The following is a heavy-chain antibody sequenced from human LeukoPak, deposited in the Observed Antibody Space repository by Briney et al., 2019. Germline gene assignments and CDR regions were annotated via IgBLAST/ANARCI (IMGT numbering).Heavy chain of an antibody. CDR2: IIPILGTA. CDR1: RGTFSSYA. CDR3: ARGGHYVWGSYRPSYYFDY. J-gene: IGHJ4*02. Sequence: SVKVSCKPSRGTFSSYAISWVRQAPGQGLEWMGGIIPILGTANYAQKFQGRVTITPDESTSTAYMELSSLRSEDTAVYYCARGGHYVWGSYRPSYYFDYWGQGTLVTVSS. V-gene: IGHV1-69*13. D-gene: IGHD3-16*02.